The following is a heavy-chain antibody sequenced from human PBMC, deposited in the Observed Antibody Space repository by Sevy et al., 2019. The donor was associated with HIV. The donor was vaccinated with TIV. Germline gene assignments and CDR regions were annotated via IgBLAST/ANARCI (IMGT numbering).Heavy chain of an antibody. Sequence: GGSLRLSCGVSGFTFSHAWMSWVRQSPGKGLEWVGRIKSKTDGGTTDYAAPVKGRFTISRDESKNMVYLQMKSLKSEDTAVYYCTTDRRSTDSGNYRGFDYWGQGTLVTVSS. D-gene: IGHD1-26*01. V-gene: IGHV3-15*01. J-gene: IGHJ4*02. CDR3: TTDRRSTDSGNYRGFDY. CDR2: IKSKTDGGTT. CDR1: GFTFSHAW.